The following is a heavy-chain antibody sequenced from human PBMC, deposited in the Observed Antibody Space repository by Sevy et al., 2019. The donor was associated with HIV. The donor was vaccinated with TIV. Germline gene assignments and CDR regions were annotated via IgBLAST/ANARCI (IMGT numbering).Heavy chain of an antibody. D-gene: IGHD7-27*01. CDR2: IIPIFGTP. CDR1: GDTFSTYG. J-gene: IGHJ3*02. Sequence: ASVKVSCKASGDTFSTYGLSWVRQAPGQGLEWMGGIIPIFGTPNYAQKFQGRVTITADESASTAYMELSSLRSEDTDLYYCAREGGVATTGDHDAFDIWGHGTLVTVSS. CDR3: AREGGVATTGDHDAFDI. V-gene: IGHV1-69*13.